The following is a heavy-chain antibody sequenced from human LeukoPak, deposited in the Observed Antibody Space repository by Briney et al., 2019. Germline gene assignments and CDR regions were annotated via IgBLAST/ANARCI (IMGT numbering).Heavy chain of an antibody. CDR1: GYTFTSYG. Sequence: GASVKVSCKASGYTFTSYGISWVRQAPGQGLEWRGWISAYNGNTNYAQKLQGRVTITADKSTSTAYTELSSLRSEDTAVYYCARDRKLGYCSGGSCPPTNWFDPWGQGTLVTVSS. V-gene: IGHV1-18*01. CDR3: ARDRKLGYCSGGSCPPTNWFDP. D-gene: IGHD2-15*01. CDR2: ISAYNGNT. J-gene: IGHJ5*02.